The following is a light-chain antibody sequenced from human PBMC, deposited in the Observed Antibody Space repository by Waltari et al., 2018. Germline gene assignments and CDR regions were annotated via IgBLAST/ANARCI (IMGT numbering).Light chain of an antibody. CDR2: AAS. Sequence: IQLTQSPSSLSASVGDRVTITCRASQGVSTYLAWYQHKPGRAPKLLISAASTLQSGVPSRFSASGSGTDFTLTINSLQPQDFATYYCQQFNHYPSTFGQGTRLEIQ. CDR1: QGVSTY. CDR3: QQFNHYPST. V-gene: IGKV1-9*01. J-gene: IGKJ5*01.